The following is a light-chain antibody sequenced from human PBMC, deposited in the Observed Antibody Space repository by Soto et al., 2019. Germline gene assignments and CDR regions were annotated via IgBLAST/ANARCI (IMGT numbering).Light chain of an antibody. J-gene: IGKJ1*01. CDR3: QEYNSYSGT. CDR2: DAS. CDR1: QSLGIW. V-gene: IGKV1-5*01. Sequence: DTKLYQSTSTLSGSVRDGITTTRRASQSLGIWLAWHQQKPGKAPKLLIYDASTLKSGVPSRFSGSGSGTKFTLTISSLQPDDFATYYCQEYNSYSGTFGQRTNVDIK.